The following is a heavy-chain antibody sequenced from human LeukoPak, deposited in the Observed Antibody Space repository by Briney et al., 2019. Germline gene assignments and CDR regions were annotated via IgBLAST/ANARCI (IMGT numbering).Heavy chain of an antibody. J-gene: IGHJ4*02. CDR1: GFTFSSYS. Sequence: GGSLRLSCAASGFTFSSYSMNWVRQAPGKGLEWVSCISSSSSTIYYADSVKGRFTISRDNAKNSLYLQMNSLRAEDTAVYYCARDKYSGYDYDYFDYWGQGTLITVSS. CDR3: ARDKYSGYDYDYFDY. D-gene: IGHD5-12*01. CDR2: ISSSSSTI. V-gene: IGHV3-48*04.